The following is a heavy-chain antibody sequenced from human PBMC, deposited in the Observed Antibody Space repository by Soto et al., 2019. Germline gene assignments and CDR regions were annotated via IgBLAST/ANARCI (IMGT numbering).Heavy chain of an antibody. CDR3: TKDRATHRNY. V-gene: IGHV3-30*18. D-gene: IGHD5-12*01. CDR2: ISSDGSNK. J-gene: IGHJ4*02. Sequence: GSLRLSCADSGVTGRNFVMHWVRQAPGKGLEWVAVISSDGSNKYYADSVKGRFTISRDNSKNTLYLQMNSLRIEDTAVYYCTKDRATHRNYWGQGTLVTVSS. CDR1: GVTGRNFV.